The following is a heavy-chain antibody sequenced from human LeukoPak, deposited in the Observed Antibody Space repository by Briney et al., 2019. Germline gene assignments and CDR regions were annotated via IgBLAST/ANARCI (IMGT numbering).Heavy chain of an antibody. CDR3: AREVSWFGESYFDY. V-gene: IGHV4-4*07. J-gene: IGHJ4*02. CDR1: GGSISSYY. Sequence: PSETLSLTCTVSGGSISSYYWSWIRQPAGKGLEWIGRIYTSGSTNYNPSLKSRVTISVDTSKNQFSLKLSSVTAADPAVYYCAREVSWFGESYFDYWGQGTLVTVSS. D-gene: IGHD3-10*01. CDR2: IYTSGST.